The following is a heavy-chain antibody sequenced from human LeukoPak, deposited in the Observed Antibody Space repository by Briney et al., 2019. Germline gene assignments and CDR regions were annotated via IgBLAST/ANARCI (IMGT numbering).Heavy chain of an antibody. CDR2: INPSGGST. CDR1: GYTFTGYY. CDR3: ARDGYIDMDV. J-gene: IGHJ6*02. V-gene: IGHV1-46*01. Sequence: ASVKVSCKASGYTFTGYYMHRVRQAPGQGLEWMGIINPSGGSTSYAQKFQGRVTMTRDTSTSTVYMELSSLRSEDTAVYYCARDGYIDMDVWGQGTTVTVSS. D-gene: IGHD5-24*01.